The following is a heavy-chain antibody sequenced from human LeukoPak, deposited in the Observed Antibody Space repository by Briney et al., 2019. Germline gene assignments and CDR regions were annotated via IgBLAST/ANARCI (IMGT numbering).Heavy chain of an antibody. CDR3: ARRVGSRAAGYYFDY. Sequence: GESLKISCKGSGYSFTIYWIGWVRQMPGKGLEWMGIIYPGDSDTRYSPSFQGQVTISVDKSISTAYLQWSSLKASDTAMYYCARRVGSRAAGYYFDYWGQGTLVTVSS. J-gene: IGHJ4*02. D-gene: IGHD6-25*01. V-gene: IGHV5-51*01. CDR1: GYSFTIYW. CDR2: IYPGDSDT.